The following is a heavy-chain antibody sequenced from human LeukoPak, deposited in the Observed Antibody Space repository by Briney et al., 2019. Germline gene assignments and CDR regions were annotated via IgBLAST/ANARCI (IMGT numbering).Heavy chain of an antibody. Sequence: ASVEVSCKASGYTFTSYGISWVRQAPGQGLEWMGWISAYNGNTNYAQKLQGRVTMTTDTSTSTAYMELRSLRSDDTAVYYCARSSTKWELGGLGYWGQGTLVTVSS. CDR2: ISAYNGNT. V-gene: IGHV1-18*01. CDR1: GYTFTSYG. CDR3: ARSSTKWELGGLGY. J-gene: IGHJ4*02. D-gene: IGHD1-26*01.